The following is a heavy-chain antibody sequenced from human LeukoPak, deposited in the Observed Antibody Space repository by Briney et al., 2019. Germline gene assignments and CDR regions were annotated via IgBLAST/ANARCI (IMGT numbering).Heavy chain of an antibody. CDR3: ARDHITKGMDV. CDR2: ISSSSSYI. Sequence: GGSLRLSCAASGFTFSSYSMNWVRQAPGKGLEWVSSISSSSSYIYYADSVKGRFTISRDNAKNSLYLQMNSLRAEDTAVYYCARDHITKGMDVWGQGTTVTVSS. CDR1: GFTFSSYS. V-gene: IGHV3-21*01. J-gene: IGHJ6*02. D-gene: IGHD3-10*01.